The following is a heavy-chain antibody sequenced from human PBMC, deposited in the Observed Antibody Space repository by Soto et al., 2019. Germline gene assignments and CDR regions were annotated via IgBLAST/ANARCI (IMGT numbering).Heavy chain of an antibody. CDR2: IGTTSTYI. Sequence: EVQLVESGGGLVEPGGSRRLSCAASGFTFSRHSLNWVRQAPGKGLEWVSSIGTTSTYIYYADSVKGRFTISRDNAKNSLYLQMDSLRAEDTAVYYCARDGYSSGFDYWGQGTLVTASS. CDR1: GFTFSRHS. J-gene: IGHJ4*02. CDR3: ARDGYSSGFDY. D-gene: IGHD6-19*01. V-gene: IGHV3-21*01.